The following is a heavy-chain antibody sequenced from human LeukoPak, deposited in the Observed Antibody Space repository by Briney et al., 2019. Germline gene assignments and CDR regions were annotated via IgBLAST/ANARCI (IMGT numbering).Heavy chain of an antibody. J-gene: IGHJ4*02. Sequence: GGSLRLSCVDSGFTFSSHWMSWVRQAPGKGLEWVANINQGEGEKYYVDSVKGRFTISRDNAKKSLFLQMNSLRAEDTAVYYCAGDRATSYFDYWGQGALVTISS. V-gene: IGHV3-7*03. CDR2: INQGEGEK. D-gene: IGHD1-26*01. CDR1: GFTFSSHW. CDR3: AGDRATSYFDY.